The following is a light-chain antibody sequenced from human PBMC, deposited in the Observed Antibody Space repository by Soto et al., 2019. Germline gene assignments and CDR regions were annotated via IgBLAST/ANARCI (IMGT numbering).Light chain of an antibody. J-gene: IGLJ1*01. V-gene: IGLV1-44*01. CDR1: NSNIGSNP. CDR3: AAWDDSLNGYV. Sequence: SVLTQPPSASGTPGQRVTISCSGSNSNIGSNPIDWYQQFPGTAPKLLIYSDNQRPSGDPDRFSGSKSGTSASLAISGLQSEDEADYYCAAWDDSLNGYVFGTGTKLTVL. CDR2: SDN.